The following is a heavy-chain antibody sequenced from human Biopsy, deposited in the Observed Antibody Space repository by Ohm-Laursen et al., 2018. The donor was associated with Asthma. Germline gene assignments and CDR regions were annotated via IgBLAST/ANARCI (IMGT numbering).Heavy chain of an antibody. Sequence: SVKVSCNAPGGTFSNFAISWVRQAPGQGLEWLGGIMTVFGTTNYAQKFQGRVTITADESTSTAYMEVTSLRFEDTAIYYCARCQVGYSSGWSLLLKKIYYSGMDVWGQGTAVTVSS. CDR2: IMTVFGTT. J-gene: IGHJ6*02. CDR3: ARCQVGYSSGWSLLLKKIYYSGMDV. V-gene: IGHV1-69*13. D-gene: IGHD6-19*01. CDR1: GGTFSNFA.